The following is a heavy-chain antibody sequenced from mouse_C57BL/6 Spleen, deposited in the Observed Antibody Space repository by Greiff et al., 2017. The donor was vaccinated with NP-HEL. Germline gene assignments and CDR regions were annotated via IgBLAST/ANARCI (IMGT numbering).Heavy chain of an antibody. V-gene: IGHV1-15*01. CDR2: IDPETGGT. D-gene: IGHD2-4*01. CDR3: TRSGGDYDRFAY. J-gene: IGHJ3*01. Sequence: QVHVKQSGAELVRPGASVTLSCKASGYTFTDYEMHWVKQTPVHGLEWIGAIDPETGGTAYNQKFKGKAILTADKSSSTAYMELRSLTSEDSAVYYCTRSGGDYDRFAYWGQGTLVTVSA. CDR1: GYTFTDYE.